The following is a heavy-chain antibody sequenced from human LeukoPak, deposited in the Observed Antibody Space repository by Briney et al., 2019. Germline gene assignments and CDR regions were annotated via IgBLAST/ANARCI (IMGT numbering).Heavy chain of an antibody. V-gene: IGHV4-4*07. D-gene: IGHD6-19*01. CDR2: IHTSGST. CDR1: GGSISSYY. Sequence: SETLSLTCTVSGGSISSYYWSWIRQPAGKGLEWIGRIHTSGSTNYNPSLKSRVITSVDTSKNQFSLKVTSVTAADAAVYYCARAWQWLPLDSWGQGTLVTVSS. CDR3: ARAWQWLPLDS. J-gene: IGHJ4*02.